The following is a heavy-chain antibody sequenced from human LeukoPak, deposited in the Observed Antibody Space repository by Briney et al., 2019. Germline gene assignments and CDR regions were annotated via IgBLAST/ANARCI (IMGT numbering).Heavy chain of an antibody. CDR2: IYSGGST. Sequence: QAGGSLRLSCAASGFAVSSNYMSWVRQAPGKGLEWVSVIYSGGSTYYADSVKGRFTISRDNSKNTLYLQMNSLRAEDTAVYYCAREQIYDGMDVWGQGTTVTVSS. V-gene: IGHV3-53*01. CDR3: AREQIYDGMDV. CDR1: GFAVSSNY. J-gene: IGHJ6*02.